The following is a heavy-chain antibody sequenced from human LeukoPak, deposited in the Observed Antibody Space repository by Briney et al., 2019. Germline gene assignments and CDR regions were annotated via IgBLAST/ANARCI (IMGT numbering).Heavy chain of an antibody. CDR1: GYTFTSYG. CDR3: ASGGAHSSGWYLPPGLSSFDY. V-gene: IGHV1-18*01. J-gene: IGHJ4*02. CDR2: ISAYNGNT. D-gene: IGHD6-19*01. Sequence: GASVKVSCKASGYTFTSYGISWVRQAPGQGLEWMGWISAYNGNTNYAQKLQGRVTMTTDTSTSTAYMELRSLRSDDTAVYYCASGGAHSSGWYLPPGLSSFDYWGQGTLVAVSS.